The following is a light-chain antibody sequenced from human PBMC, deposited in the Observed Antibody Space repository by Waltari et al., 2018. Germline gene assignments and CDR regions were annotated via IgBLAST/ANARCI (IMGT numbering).Light chain of an antibody. CDR2: SNS. V-gene: IGLV1-44*01. J-gene: IGLJ2*01. CDR3: ASWDYSLNGVV. Sequence: QPVVTQPPSAAGTPGQRVTISCSGSRSNIESNPVHWYQQLPGRAPKVLIYSNSQRPSGVPDRFSGSKSGKSASLAISGLQSEDEADYYCASWDYSLNGVVFGGGTKLTVL. CDR1: RSNIESNP.